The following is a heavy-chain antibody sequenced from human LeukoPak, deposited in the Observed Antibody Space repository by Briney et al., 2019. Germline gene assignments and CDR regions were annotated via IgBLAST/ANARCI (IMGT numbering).Heavy chain of an antibody. CDR3: ARGEIAAAGTRDLNFDY. Sequence: PSETLSLTCSVSGGSISGYYWSWIRQPPGKGLEWIGYIYYSGTTIYNPSLKSRLTISLDTFKNQFSLNLSSVTAADTAVYYCARGEIAAAGTRDLNFDYWGQGTLVTVSS. V-gene: IGHV4-59*08. CDR2: IYYSGTT. J-gene: IGHJ4*02. CDR1: GGSISGYY. D-gene: IGHD6-13*01.